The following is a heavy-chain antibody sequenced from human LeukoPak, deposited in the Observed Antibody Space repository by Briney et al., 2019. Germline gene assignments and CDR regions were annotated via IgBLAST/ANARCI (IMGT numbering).Heavy chain of an antibody. D-gene: IGHD6-19*01. CDR1: GFTFDNYG. CDR3: ARDLVVAGTGFGY. V-gene: IGHV3-20*04. CDR2: INWKGGTT. Sequence: PGGSLRLSCAASGFTFDNYGMSWVRQAPGKGLEWVSGINWKGGTTGYVDSVKGRFTISRDNAKKSLYLKMNSLRAEDTALYYCARDLVVAGTGFGYWGQGTLVTVSS. J-gene: IGHJ4*02.